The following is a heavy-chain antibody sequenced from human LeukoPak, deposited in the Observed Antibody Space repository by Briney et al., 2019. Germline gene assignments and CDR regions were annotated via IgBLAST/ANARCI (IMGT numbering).Heavy chain of an antibody. J-gene: IGHJ4*02. CDR1: GFTFSGSA. V-gene: IGHV3-73*01. Sequence: PGGSLRLSCAASGFTFSGSAMHWVRQASGKGLEWVGRIRSKANSYATAYAASVKGRFTISRDDSKNTAYLQMNSLKTEDTAVYYCTRLGGDCSSTSCYIDYWGQGTLVTVSS. CDR3: TRLGGDCSSTSCYIDY. D-gene: IGHD2-2*02. CDR2: IRSKANSYAT.